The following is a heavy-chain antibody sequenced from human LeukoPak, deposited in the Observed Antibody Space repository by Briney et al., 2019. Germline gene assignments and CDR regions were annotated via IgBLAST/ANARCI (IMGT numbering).Heavy chain of an antibody. CDR3: ARAAYSGSYHSDY. V-gene: IGHV4-59*01. J-gene: IGHJ4*02. CDR1: GGSINNYY. CDR2: IHYSGAT. Sequence: PSETLSLTCSVSGGSINNYYWSWIRQPPGKGLEWIGYIHYSGATDYNPPFKSRVTISLDTSKNHFSLRLSSVTAADTAVYYCARAAYSGSYHSDYWGQGTLVTVSS. D-gene: IGHD1-26*01.